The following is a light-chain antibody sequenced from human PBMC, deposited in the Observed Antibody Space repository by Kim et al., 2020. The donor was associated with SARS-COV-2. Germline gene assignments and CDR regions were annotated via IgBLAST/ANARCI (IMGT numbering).Light chain of an antibody. CDR3: QQYNSYPLT. V-gene: IGKV1-5*03. CDR1: KSISGW. Sequence: DIQMTQSPSTLSASVGDRVSITCRASKSISGWLAWYQQKPGKAPKLLINTASNLESGVPSRFSGSGFGTEFTLTISSLQPDDFASYYCQQYNSYPLTFSGGTKVDIK. J-gene: IGKJ4*01. CDR2: TAS.